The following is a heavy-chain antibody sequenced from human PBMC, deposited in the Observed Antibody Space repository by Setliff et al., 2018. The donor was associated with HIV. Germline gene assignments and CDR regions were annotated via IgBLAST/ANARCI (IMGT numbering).Heavy chain of an antibody. J-gene: IGHJ3*02. D-gene: IGHD2-15*01. CDR2: VYTSGST. V-gene: IGHV4-4*07. CDR3: ARVFPPIRGAPFGTPPGAFDI. Sequence: TLSLTCSVSGGSMSTYYWSWIRQPAGKRLEWIGRVYTSGSTIYNPSLRSRVTMSVDTSKSQFSLKLNSVAAADTAVYYCARVFPPIRGAPFGTPPGAFDIWGQGTTVTVSS. CDR1: GGSMSTYY.